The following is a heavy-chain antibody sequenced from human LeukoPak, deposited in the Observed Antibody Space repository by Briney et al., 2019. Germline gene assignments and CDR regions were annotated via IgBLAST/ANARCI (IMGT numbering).Heavy chain of an antibody. CDR3: ARYSGTLGYFDY. D-gene: IGHD1-26*01. J-gene: IGHJ4*02. V-gene: IGHV4-59*01. CDR1: GGSISSYY. CDR2: IYYSGST. Sequence: PSETLSLTCTVSGGSISSYYWGWIRQPPGKGLEWIGYIYYSGSTNYNPSLKSRVTISVDTSKNQFSLKLSSVTAADTAVYYCARYSGTLGYFDYWGQGTLVTVSS.